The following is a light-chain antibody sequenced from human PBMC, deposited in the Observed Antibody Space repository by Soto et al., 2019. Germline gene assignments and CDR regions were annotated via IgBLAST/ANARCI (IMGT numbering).Light chain of an antibody. Sequence: DIPLTQSPSTLSASLGDRVTITCRASQSISSWLAWYQQKPGKAPKLLIYAASSLQSGVPSRFSGSGSGTDFTLTISSLQPEDFATYYCQQANSFPITFGQGTRLEI. CDR2: AAS. CDR3: QQANSFPIT. CDR1: QSISSW. V-gene: IGKV1-12*01. J-gene: IGKJ5*01.